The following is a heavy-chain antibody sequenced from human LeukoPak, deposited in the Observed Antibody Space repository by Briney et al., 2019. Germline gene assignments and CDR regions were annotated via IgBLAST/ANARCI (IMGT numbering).Heavy chain of an antibody. J-gene: IGHJ4*02. CDR1: GFTFSMYA. Sequence: PGGSLRLSCAASGFTFSMYAMNWVRQAPGEGLEWGSAISGSGDTTYYADSVKGRFSISRDNSKNTLYLQMSSLRADDTAVYYCAKSPRVDQLLYLDYWGQGTLVTVSS. CDR2: ISGSGDTT. CDR3: AKSPRVDQLLYLDY. D-gene: IGHD2-2*02. V-gene: IGHV3-23*01.